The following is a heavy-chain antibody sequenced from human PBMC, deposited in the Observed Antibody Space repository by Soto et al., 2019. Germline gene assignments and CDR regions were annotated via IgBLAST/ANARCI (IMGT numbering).Heavy chain of an antibody. CDR1: GGSFSCHS. CDR2: INHSGRV. J-gene: IGHJ5*01. V-gene: IGHV4-34*01. D-gene: IGHD3-22*01. Sequence: SETLSLTSAVYGGSFSCHSWTWIRQSPGKGLEWIGDINHSGRVNYSPSLKSRVTISLDTSKNQFSLTLSAVTAADTAMYYCSTRAYDTNGYYRFDPWGQGTLVTVSS. CDR3: STRAYDTNGYYRFDP.